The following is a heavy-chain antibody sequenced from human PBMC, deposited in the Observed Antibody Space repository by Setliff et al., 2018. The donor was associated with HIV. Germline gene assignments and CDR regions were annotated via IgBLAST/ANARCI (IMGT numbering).Heavy chain of an antibody. CDR2: ILSTGERT. J-gene: IGHJ4*02. Sequence: GGSLRLSCAASGFTFSNYAMSWVRQAPGEGLEWVSAILSTGERTFYADSVKGRFTISRDNSKNTFTDYNMNWMTSLRAEDTAVYYCARDQQIGSSTSCYDYWGQGTLVTVSS. D-gene: IGHD2-2*01. CDR3: ARDQQIGSSTSCYDY. V-gene: IGHV3-23*01. CDR1: GFTFSNYA.